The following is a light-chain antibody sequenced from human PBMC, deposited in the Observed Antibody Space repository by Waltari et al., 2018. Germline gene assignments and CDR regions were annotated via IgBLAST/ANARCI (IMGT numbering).Light chain of an antibody. CDR3: QQYNNWPPWT. Sequence: EIVMTQSPATLSVSPGERATLPCRASQSVRNNLVWYQQKPGQAPRLLIYGASTRVTGIPARFSGSGSGTEFTLTIGSLQSEDFAVYYCQQYNNWPPWTFGQGTKVEIK. V-gene: IGKV3-15*01. J-gene: IGKJ1*01. CDR2: GAS. CDR1: QSVRNN.